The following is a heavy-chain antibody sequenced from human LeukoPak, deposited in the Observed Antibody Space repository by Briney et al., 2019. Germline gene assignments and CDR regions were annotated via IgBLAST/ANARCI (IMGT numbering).Heavy chain of an antibody. D-gene: IGHD3-22*01. CDR3: ASCSGYYSYYFDY. CDR2: IYYSGST. V-gene: IGHV4-30-4*07. Sequence: PSETLSLTCTVSGYSISSGYYWSWIRQPPGKGLEWIGYIYYSGSTYYNPSLKSRVTISVDTSKNQFSLKLSSVTAADTAVYYCASCSGYYSYYFDYWGQGTLVTVSS. J-gene: IGHJ4*02. CDR1: GYSISSGYY.